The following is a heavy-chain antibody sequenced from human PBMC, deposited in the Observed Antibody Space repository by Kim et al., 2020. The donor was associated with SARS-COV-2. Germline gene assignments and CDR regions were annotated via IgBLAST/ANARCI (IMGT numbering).Heavy chain of an antibody. D-gene: IGHD6-19*01. V-gene: IGHV3-30*04. J-gene: IGHJ4*02. CDR3: ARDGEEMSSGWYVGY. CDR1: GFTFSSYA. CDR2: ISYDGSNK. Sequence: GGSLRLSCAASGFTFSSYAMHWVRQAPGKGLEWVAVISYDGSNKYYADSVKGRFTISRDNSKNTLYLQMNSLRAEDTAVYYCARDGEEMSSGWYVGYWGQGTLVTVSS.